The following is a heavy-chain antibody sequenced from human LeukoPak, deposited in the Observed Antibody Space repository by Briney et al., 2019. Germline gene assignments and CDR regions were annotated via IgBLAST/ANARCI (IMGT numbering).Heavy chain of an antibody. V-gene: IGHV3-30*04. CDR1: GFTFSSYA. Sequence: GGSLRLSCAASGFTFSSYAMHWVRQAPGKGLEWVAVISYDGSNKYYADSVKGRFTISRDNSKNTLYLQMNSLRAEDTAVYYCAKGLGYGDTWGQGTLVTVSS. J-gene: IGHJ5*02. CDR2: ISYDGSNK. CDR3: AKGLGYGDT. D-gene: IGHD4-17*01.